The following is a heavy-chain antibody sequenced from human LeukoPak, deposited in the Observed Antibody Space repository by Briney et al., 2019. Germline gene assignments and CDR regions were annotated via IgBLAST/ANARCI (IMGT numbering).Heavy chain of an antibody. Sequence: GGSLRLSCAASGFMFNNNAIHWVRQAPGKGLEWVAVISFDGRDKHHADSVKGRFTISRDNSKNTLYLQMSSLRVEDTAMYYCARDLRKSADYYFDYWGQGTLVTVSS. CDR1: GFMFNNNA. CDR2: ISFDGRDK. D-gene: IGHD3/OR15-3a*01. V-gene: IGHV3-30*04. CDR3: ARDLRKSADYYFDY. J-gene: IGHJ4*02.